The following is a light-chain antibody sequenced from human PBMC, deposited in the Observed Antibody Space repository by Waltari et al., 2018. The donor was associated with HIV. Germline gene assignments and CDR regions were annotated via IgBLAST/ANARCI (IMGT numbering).Light chain of an antibody. CDR1: QSVLYSSNNKNY. J-gene: IGKJ3*01. V-gene: IGKV4-1*01. CDR2: WAS. Sequence: DIVMTQSPDSLAVSLGERATINCKSSQSVLYSSNNKNYLAWYQQKPGQPPKLLIYWASTRESVVPDRFSGSGSGTDFTLTISSLQAEDVAVYYCQQYYDTPFTFGPGTKVDIK. CDR3: QQYYDTPFT.